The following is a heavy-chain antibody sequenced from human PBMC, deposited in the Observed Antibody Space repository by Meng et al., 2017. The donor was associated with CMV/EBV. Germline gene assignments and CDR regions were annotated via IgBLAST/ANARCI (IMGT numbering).Heavy chain of an antibody. CDR1: GGSISSYY. CDR2: IYYSGST. J-gene: IGHJ5*02. CDR3: ARVRFLVEAAGSSFDP. V-gene: IGHV4-59*01. Sequence: ETLSLTCTVSGGSISSYYWSWIRQPPGKGLEWIGYIYYSGSTNYNPSLKSRVTISVDTSKNQFSLKLSSVTAADTAVHYCARVRFLVEAAGSSFDPWGQGTLVTVSS. D-gene: IGHD1-26*01.